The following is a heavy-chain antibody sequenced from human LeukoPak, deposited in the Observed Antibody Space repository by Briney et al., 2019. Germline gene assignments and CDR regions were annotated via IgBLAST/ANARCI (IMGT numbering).Heavy chain of an antibody. CDR2: IYPGDSDT. J-gene: IGHJ6*03. V-gene: IGHV5-51*01. Sequence: GESLKISCKGSGYSFTSYWIGWVRQMPGKGLEWMGIIYPGDSDTRYSPSFQGQVTISADKSISTAYLQWSNLQASDTAMYYCARQRDYGDYGRGSYYYYYMDVWGKGTTVTVSS. D-gene: IGHD4-17*01. CDR3: ARQRDYGDYGRGSYYYYYMDV. CDR1: GYSFTSYW.